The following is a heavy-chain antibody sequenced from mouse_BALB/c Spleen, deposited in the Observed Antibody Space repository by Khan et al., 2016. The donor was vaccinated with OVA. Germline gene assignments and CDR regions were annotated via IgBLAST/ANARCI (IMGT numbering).Heavy chain of an antibody. CDR2: IWGGGGT. D-gene: IGHD2-14*01. Sequence: VKLQQSGPGLVAPSQSLSITCTVSGFSLSRYNIHWVRQPPGKGLEWLGMIWGGGGTDYNSTLKSRLSIRKDNSKNQVFLKMNSLQTDDTAMYYCAGAYYRYDGYYAMDYWGQGTPVTVSS. J-gene: IGHJ4*01. V-gene: IGHV2-6-4*01. CDR1: GFSLSRYN. CDR3: AGAYYRYDGYYAMDY.